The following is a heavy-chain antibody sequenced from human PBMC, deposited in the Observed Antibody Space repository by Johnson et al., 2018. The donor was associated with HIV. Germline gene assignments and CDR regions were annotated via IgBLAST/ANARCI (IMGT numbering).Heavy chain of an antibody. CDR3: AKVGDSFGFDV. J-gene: IGHJ3*01. Sequence: VQLVESGGGLVQPGGSLRLSCAASGFTVSSNYMSWVRQAPGKGLEWVSAITIDGDDTNYADSVKGRFIISRDNSKNKLSLQMNNLRGEDTGICHGAKVGDSFGFDVWGQVTMVTFSS. CDR2: ITIDGDDT. V-gene: IGHV3-23*04. D-gene: IGHD3-16*01. CDR1: GFTVSSNY.